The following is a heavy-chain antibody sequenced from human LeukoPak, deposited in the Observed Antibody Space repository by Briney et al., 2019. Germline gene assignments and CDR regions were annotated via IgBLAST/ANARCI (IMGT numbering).Heavy chain of an antibody. J-gene: IGHJ3*02. D-gene: IGHD3-22*01. V-gene: IGHV3-30*02. CDR3: AKAAPYYYDSSGYGGAFDI. CDR1: GFTFSSYG. Sequence: GGSLRLSCAASGFTFSSYGIHWVRQAPGKGLEWVAFIRFDGSNKYYADSVKGRFTISRDNSKNTLYLQMNSLRTEDTAVYYCAKAAPYYYDSSGYGGAFDIWGQGTMVTVSS. CDR2: IRFDGSNK.